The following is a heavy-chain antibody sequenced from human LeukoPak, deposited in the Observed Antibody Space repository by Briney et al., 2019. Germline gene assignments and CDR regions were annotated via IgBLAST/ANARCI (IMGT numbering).Heavy chain of an antibody. Sequence: GGSLRLSCAASGFTVSSNYMSWVRQAPGKGLEWVSVIYSGGSTYYADSVKGRFTISRDNSKNTLYLQMNSLRAEDTAVYYCARDTTNPQGGSYYYYMDVWGKGTTVTVSS. CDR1: GFTVSSNY. J-gene: IGHJ6*03. CDR2: IYSGGST. V-gene: IGHV3-66*02. CDR3: ARDTTNPQGGSYYYYMDV. D-gene: IGHD1-14*01.